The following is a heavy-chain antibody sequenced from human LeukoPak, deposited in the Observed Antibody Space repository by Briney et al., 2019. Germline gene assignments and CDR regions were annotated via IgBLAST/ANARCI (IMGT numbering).Heavy chain of an antibody. Sequence: PGGSLRLSCAASGFTFSSNYMSWVRQPPGKGLEWIGEINHSGSTNYNPSLKSRVTISVDTSKNQFSLKLSSVTAADTAVYYCASRDDYVWGSYRDYWGQGTLVTVSS. CDR1: GFTFSSNY. J-gene: IGHJ4*02. CDR3: ASRDDYVWGSYRDY. V-gene: IGHV4-34*01. D-gene: IGHD3-16*02. CDR2: INHSGST.